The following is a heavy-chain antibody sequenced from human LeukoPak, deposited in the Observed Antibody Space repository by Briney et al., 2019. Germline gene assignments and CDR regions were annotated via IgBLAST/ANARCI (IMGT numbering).Heavy chain of an antibody. V-gene: IGHV3-21*05. CDR2: ISSSRSII. D-gene: IGHD1-20*01. CDR3: ARELTGRGDY. Sequence: PGGSLRLSCAASGFTFSIYSMNWVRQAPGKGLEWVSYISSSRSIIYYADSVKGRFTISRDNAKNSLYLQMNSLRAEDTAVYYCARELTGRGDYWGQGTLVTVSS. CDR1: GFTFSIYS. J-gene: IGHJ4*02.